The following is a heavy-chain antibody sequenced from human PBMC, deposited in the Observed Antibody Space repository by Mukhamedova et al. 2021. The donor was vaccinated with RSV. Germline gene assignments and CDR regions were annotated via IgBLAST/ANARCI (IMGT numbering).Heavy chain of an antibody. CDR1: GFTFSSYS. CDR2: ISGSSNYV. Sequence: GFTFSSYSMNWVRQAPGKGLECVSFISGSSNYVYYADSVKGRFTISRDNAKNSLYLQMNSLRAEDTAVYYCAKPIVGARGDSWG. V-gene: IGHV3-21*06. D-gene: IGHD1-26*01. J-gene: IGHJ5*01. CDR3: AKPIVGARGDS.